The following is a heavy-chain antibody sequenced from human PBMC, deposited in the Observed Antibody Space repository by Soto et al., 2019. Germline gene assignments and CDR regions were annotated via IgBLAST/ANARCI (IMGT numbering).Heavy chain of an antibody. CDR2: IYYSGST. D-gene: IGHD1-26*01. Sequence: SETLSLTCTVSGGSISSGGYYWSWIRQHPGKGLEWIGYIYYSGSTYYNPSLKSRVTISVDTSKNQFSLKLSSVTAADTAVYYCARSLGRSAINWFDPWGQGTLVTVSS. CDR3: ARSLGRSAINWFDP. V-gene: IGHV4-31*03. CDR1: GGSISSGGYY. J-gene: IGHJ5*02.